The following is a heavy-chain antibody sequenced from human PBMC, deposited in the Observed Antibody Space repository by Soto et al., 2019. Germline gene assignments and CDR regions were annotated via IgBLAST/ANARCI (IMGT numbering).Heavy chain of an antibody. V-gene: IGHV3-7*04. J-gene: IGHJ6*02. Sequence: ALRLHRAASGFTFCRYLVSWGRQGPGKGVEWGAHIKQDGSEKYYVDSVKGRFTISRDNAKNSLYLQMNSLRAEDTAVYYCARFYYDSSGYLPSPYYYYYGMDVWGQGTTVTVSS. CDR3: ARFYYDSSGYLPSPYYYYYGMDV. D-gene: IGHD3-22*01. CDR1: GFTFCRYL. CDR2: IKQDGSEK.